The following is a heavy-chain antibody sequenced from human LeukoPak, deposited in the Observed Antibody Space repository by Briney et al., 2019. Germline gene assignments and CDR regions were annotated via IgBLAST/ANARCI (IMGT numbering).Heavy chain of an antibody. CDR1: GFTFSSYW. D-gene: IGHD6-13*01. Sequence: PGGSLRLSCAASGFTFSSYWMSWVRQAPGKGLEWVANIKQDGSEKYYVDSVKGRFTISRDNAKNSLYLQMNSLRAEDTAVYYCARDGGRRSSWRTFDYWGQGTLVTVSS. V-gene: IGHV3-7*01. J-gene: IGHJ4*02. CDR3: ARDGGRRSSWRTFDY. CDR2: IKQDGSEK.